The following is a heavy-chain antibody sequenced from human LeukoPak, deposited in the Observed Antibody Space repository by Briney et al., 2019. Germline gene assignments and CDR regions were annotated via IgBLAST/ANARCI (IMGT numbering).Heavy chain of an antibody. CDR3: ARDNGYCSGGSCYTRNWFDP. CDR2: INAGNGNT. D-gene: IGHD2-15*01. Sequence: ASVKVSCKGSGYTFTSYAMHWVRQPPGQRLEWVGWINAGNGNTKYSQKFQGRVTITRDTSASTAYMELSSLRSEDTAVYYCARDNGYCSGGSCYTRNWFDPWGQGTLVTVSS. CDR1: GYTFTSYA. V-gene: IGHV1-3*01. J-gene: IGHJ5*02.